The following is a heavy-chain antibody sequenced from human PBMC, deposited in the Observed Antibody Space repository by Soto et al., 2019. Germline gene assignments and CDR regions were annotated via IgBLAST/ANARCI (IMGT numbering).Heavy chain of an antibody. Sequence: EVPLVESGGGSVQPGGSLRLSCAVSGFALSSYWMHWVRQAPGKGLVWVSRIQSDGSSTNYADSVKGRFTISRDNAKNTLYLQMDSLRVEDTAMYYCAREKAVAGTTFDYWGQGTLVTVSS. D-gene: IGHD6-19*01. V-gene: IGHV3-74*01. CDR2: IQSDGSST. J-gene: IGHJ4*02. CDR1: GFALSSYW. CDR3: AREKAVAGTTFDY.